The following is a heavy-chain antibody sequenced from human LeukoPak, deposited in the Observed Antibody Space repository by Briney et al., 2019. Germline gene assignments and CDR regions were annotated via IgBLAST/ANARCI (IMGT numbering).Heavy chain of an antibody. J-gene: IGHJ5*02. Sequence: GASVKVSCKASGYTFTSYGISWVRQAPGQGLEWMGWISAYNGNTNYAQKLQGRVTMTTDTSTSTAYVELRSLRSDDTAVYYCARDVGQQWLDNWFDPWGQGTLVTVSS. CDR3: ARDVGQQWLDNWFDP. CDR1: GYTFTSYG. CDR2: ISAYNGNT. D-gene: IGHD6-19*01. V-gene: IGHV1-18*01.